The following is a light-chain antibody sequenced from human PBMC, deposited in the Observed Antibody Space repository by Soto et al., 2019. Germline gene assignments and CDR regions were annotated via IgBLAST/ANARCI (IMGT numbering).Light chain of an antibody. Sequence: QSALTQPTSVSGSPGQSITISCTGNHNDIGTYDYVSWYQQHPGRAPRLLIHGVTTRPSGISGRFSASKSVLTASLTISGLQPKDEADDYCSAFTSNRIYVFGPGTKVTVL. J-gene: IGLJ1*01. CDR1: HNDIGTYDY. CDR3: SAFTSNRIYV. CDR2: GVT. V-gene: IGLV2-14*03.